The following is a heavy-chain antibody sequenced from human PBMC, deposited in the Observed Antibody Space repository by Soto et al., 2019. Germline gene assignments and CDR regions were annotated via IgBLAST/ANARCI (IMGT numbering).Heavy chain of an antibody. CDR3: ARDLDYYDSSGPLFY. J-gene: IGHJ4*02. CDR1: GYTFTSYG. V-gene: IGHV1-18*01. CDR2: ISAYNGNT. D-gene: IGHD3-22*01. Sequence: QVQLVQSGAEVKKPGASVKVSCKASGYTFTSYGISWVRQAPGQGLEWMGWISAYNGNTNYAQKFQGRVTITADESTSTAYMELSSLRSEDTAVYYCARDLDYYDSSGPLFYWGQGTLVTVSS.